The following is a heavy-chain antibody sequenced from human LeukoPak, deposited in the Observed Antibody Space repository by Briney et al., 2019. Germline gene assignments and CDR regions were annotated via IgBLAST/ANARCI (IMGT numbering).Heavy chain of an antibody. J-gene: IGHJ6*02. CDR2: IWYDGSNK. CDR1: GFTFSSYG. D-gene: IGHD2-2*01. CDR3: ARDPHPDIVVVPAAGFLVGGYYYYGMDV. Sequence: GGSLRLSCAASGFTFSSYGMHWVRQAPGKGLEWVAGIWYDGSNKYYADSVKGRFTISRDNSKNTLYLQMNSLRAEDTAVYYCARDPHPDIVVVPAAGFLVGGYYYYGMDVWGQGTTVTVSS. V-gene: IGHV3-33*01.